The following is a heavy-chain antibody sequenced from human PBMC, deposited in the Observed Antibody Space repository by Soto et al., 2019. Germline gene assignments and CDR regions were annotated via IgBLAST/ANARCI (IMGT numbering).Heavy chain of an antibody. J-gene: IGHJ3*02. CDR1: GYTFTGHY. CDR3: AREPMVRAAHGFDI. CDR2: INPNSVGT. D-gene: IGHD3-10*01. V-gene: IGHV1-2*02. Sequence: QVQLVQSGAEVKKPGASVKVSCKASGYTFTGHYMHWVRQAPGQGLAWMGWINPNSVGTNYAQKFQGRVTMNRDTSVSTAYLELSRLRSDDTAVYYCAREPMVRAAHGFDIWGQGTMVTVSS.